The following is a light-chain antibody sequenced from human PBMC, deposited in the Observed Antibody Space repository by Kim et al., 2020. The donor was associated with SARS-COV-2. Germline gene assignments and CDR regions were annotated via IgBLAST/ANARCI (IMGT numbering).Light chain of an antibody. CDR1: SSDVGVYNY. CDR2: EVS. Sequence: GQSVTISCTGTSSDVGVYNYVSWYQQHPGKAPKLMIYEVSERPSGVPDRFSGSKSGNTASLTVSGLQAEDEADYYCSSYAGSNNLVFGGGTQLTVL. CDR3: SSYAGSNNLV. J-gene: IGLJ3*02. V-gene: IGLV2-8*01.